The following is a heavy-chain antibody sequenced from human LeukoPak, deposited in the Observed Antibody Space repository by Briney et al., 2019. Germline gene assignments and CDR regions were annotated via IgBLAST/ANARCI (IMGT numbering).Heavy chain of an antibody. Sequence: SQTLSLTCVISGDSVSNYSAAWEWIRQSPSRGLEWLGRTYYRSKWYTDYALSVKSRITVSPDTSKNQSSLQLNSVTPEDTAVYYCARSLRGTYLGALDYWGQGTLVTASS. D-gene: IGHD7-27*01. V-gene: IGHV6-1*01. J-gene: IGHJ4*02. CDR3: ARSLRGTYLGALDY. CDR2: TYYRSKWYT. CDR1: GDSVSNYSAA.